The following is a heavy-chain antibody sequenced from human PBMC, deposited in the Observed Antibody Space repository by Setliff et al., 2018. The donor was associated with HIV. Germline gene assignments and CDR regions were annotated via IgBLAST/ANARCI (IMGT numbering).Heavy chain of an antibody. CDR1: GFTFSSYG. CDR3: AKDRYFDYVWGSYYFDY. V-gene: IGHV3-30*18. D-gene: IGHD3-16*01. CDR2: TSYDGSSM. Sequence: GGSLRLSCAASGFTFSSYGMHWVRQAPGKGLEWVAVTSYDGSSMYYADSVKGRFTISRDNSKNTLYLQMNSLRTEGTAVYYCAKDRYFDYVWGSYYFDYWGQGTLVTVSS. J-gene: IGHJ4*02.